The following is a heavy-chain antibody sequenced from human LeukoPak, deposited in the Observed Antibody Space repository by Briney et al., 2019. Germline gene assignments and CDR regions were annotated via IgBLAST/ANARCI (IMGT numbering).Heavy chain of an antibody. CDR1: GSNLTSYW. J-gene: IGHJ3*02. V-gene: IGHV5-51*01. CDR2: ISPGDSHT. Sequence: ESLQISCQGSGSNLTSYWMGWARHLPGEGLEWMGIISPGDSHTRYSLSFQGLVSLSADKSISTAYLQWSSLKASDTAMYSCARPIYGGNSYDACDIWAQGTMVTVSS. CDR3: ARPIYGGNSYDACDI. D-gene: IGHD4-23*01.